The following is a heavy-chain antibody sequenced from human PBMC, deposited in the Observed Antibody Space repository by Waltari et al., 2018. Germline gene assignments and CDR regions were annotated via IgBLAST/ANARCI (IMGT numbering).Heavy chain of an antibody. CDR2: IIYSGTT. Sequence: QVHLQESGPGLVKPSETLSLTCSVSGDSFDSYYWSWVRQPPGKGLEWIGYIIYSGTTPYTPPPRGRVTMFVDTSNKRFALKMTSVTAAETAAYYCAGERGGAQVGYYGLDVWGQGTTVRVSS. CDR3: AGERGGAQVGYYGLDV. CDR1: GDSFDSYY. J-gene: IGHJ6*02. V-gene: IGHV4-59*01. D-gene: IGHD2-15*01.